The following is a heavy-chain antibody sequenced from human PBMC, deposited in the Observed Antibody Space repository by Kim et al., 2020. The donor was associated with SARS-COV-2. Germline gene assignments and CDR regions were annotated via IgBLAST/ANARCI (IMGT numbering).Heavy chain of an antibody. J-gene: IGHJ5*02. CDR1: GYTFTGYY. CDR3: ARGFDGDYALHANWFDP. Sequence: ASVKVSCKASGYTFTGYYMHWVRQAPGQGLEWMGWINPNSGGTNYAQKFQGRVTMTRDTSISTAYMELSRLRSDDTAVYYCARGFDGDYALHANWFDPWGQGTLVTVSS. D-gene: IGHD4-17*01. CDR2: INPNSGGT. V-gene: IGHV1-2*02.